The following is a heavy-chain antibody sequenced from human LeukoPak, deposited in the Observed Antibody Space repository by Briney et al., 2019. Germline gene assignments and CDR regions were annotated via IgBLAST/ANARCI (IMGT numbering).Heavy chain of an antibody. Sequence: PGGSLRLSCAASGFTFSSYEMNWVRQAPGKGLEWVSYISSSGSTIYYADSVKGRFTSSRDNAKNSLYLEMSSLRAEDTATYYCARDMLRSDRAFGIWGQGTMVTVSS. CDR2: ISSSGSTI. J-gene: IGHJ3*02. D-gene: IGHD2-8*01. CDR3: ARDMLRSDRAFGI. V-gene: IGHV3-48*03. CDR1: GFTFSSYE.